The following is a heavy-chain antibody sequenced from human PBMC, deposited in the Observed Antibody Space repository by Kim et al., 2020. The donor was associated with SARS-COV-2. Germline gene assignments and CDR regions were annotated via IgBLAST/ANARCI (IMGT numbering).Heavy chain of an antibody. CDR2: IYTSGST. D-gene: IGHD3-10*01. J-gene: IGHJ5*02. CDR3: ARGLLWFRETMYNWFDP. V-gene: IGHV4-4*07. CDR1: GGSISSYY. Sequence: SETLSLTCTVSGGSISSYYWSWIRQPAGKGLEWIGRIYTSGSTNYNPSLKSRVTMSVDTSKNQFSLKLSSVTAADTAVYYCARGLLWFRETMYNWFDPWGQGTLVTVSS.